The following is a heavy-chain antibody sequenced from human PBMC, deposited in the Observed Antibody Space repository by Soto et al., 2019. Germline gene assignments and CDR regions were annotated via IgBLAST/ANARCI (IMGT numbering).Heavy chain of an antibody. J-gene: IGHJ3*02. CDR1: GFTFSSYA. D-gene: IGHD2-21*02. CDR2: ISSNGGST. CDR3: ARAYCGGDCYSRGAFDI. Sequence: GGSLRLSCAASGFTFSSYAMHWVRQAPGKGLEYVSAISSNGGSTYYANSVKGRFTISRDNSKNTLYLQMGSLRAEDMAVYYCARAYCGGDCYSRGAFDIWGQGTMVTVSS. V-gene: IGHV3-64*01.